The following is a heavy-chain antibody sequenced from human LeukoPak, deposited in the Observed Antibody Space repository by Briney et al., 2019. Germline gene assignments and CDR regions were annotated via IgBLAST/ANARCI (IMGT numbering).Heavy chain of an antibody. CDR2: IYYSGST. D-gene: IGHD6-13*01. CDR1: GGSISSSSYY. CDR3: ARRSSSWYFDWFDP. J-gene: IGHJ5*02. V-gene: IGHV4-39*01. Sequence: SETLSLTRTVSGGSISSSSYYWGWIRQPPGKGLEWIGSIYYSGSTYYNPSLKSRVTISVDTSKNQFSLKLSSVTAADTAVYYCARRSSSWYFDWFDPWGQGTLVTVSS.